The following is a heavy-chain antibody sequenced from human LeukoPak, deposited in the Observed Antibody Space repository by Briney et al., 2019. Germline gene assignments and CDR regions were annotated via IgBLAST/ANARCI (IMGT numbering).Heavy chain of an antibody. CDR1: GYTFTSYY. D-gene: IGHD3-22*01. V-gene: IGHV1-8*02. J-gene: IGHJ4*02. CDR2: VNPNSGNT. Sequence: ASVKVSCKASGYTFTSYYMHWVRQAPGQGLEWMGWVNPNSGNTGYAQKFQGRVTMTMDPSISTAYMELSSLRSEDTAVYYCARRSDDYDSSAYYYWGQGTLVTVSS. CDR3: ARRSDDYDSSAYYY.